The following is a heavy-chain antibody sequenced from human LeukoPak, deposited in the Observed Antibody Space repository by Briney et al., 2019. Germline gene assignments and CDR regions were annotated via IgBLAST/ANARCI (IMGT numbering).Heavy chain of an antibody. CDR1: GFTFSSYA. Sequence: GGSLRLSCAASGFTFSSYAMHWVRQAPGKGLEWVSGISWNSGSIGYADSVKGRFTISRDNAKNSLYLHMNSLRAEDTALYYCASITISLYYGMDVWGQGTTVTVSS. J-gene: IGHJ6*02. CDR3: ASITISLYYGMDV. CDR2: ISWNSGSI. V-gene: IGHV3-9*01. D-gene: IGHD3-9*01.